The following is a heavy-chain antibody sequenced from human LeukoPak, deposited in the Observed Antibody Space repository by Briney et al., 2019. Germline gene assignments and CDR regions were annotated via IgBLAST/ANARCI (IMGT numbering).Heavy chain of an antibody. CDR3: ARARYHDSQGGLDP. D-gene: IGHD2-2*01. Sequence: ASVKVSCKASGYTFTSYYINWKRQAPGQGLEWMGIINPSSGRTTFAQKFQGRVTLTRDTSTSTVYMELSSLKSEDTAVYYCARARYHDSQGGLDPWGQGTLVTVSS. V-gene: IGHV1-46*01. J-gene: IGHJ5*02. CDR2: INPSSGRT. CDR1: GYTFTSYY.